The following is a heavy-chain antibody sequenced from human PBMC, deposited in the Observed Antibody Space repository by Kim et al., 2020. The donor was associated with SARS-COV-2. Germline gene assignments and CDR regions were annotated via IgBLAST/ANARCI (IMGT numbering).Heavy chain of an antibody. D-gene: IGHD2-15*01. Sequence: GGSLRLSCAASGFTFSSYAMHWVRQAPGKGLEYVSAISSNGGSTYYANSVKGRFTISRDNSKNTLYLQMGSLRAADMAVYYCARAACSGGSCYAAYWGQG. CDR3: ARAACSGGSCYAAY. CDR1: GFTFSSYA. V-gene: IGHV3-64*01. CDR2: ISSNGGST. J-gene: IGHJ4*02.